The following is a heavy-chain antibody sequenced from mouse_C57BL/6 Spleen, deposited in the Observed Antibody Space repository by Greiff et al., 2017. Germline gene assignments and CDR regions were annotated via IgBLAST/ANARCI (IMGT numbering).Heavy chain of an antibody. V-gene: IGHV1-9*01. D-gene: IGHD1-1*01. CDR2: ILPGSGST. Sequence: QVQLKQSGAELMKPGASVKLSCKATGYTFTGYWIEWVKQRPGHGLEWIGEILPGSGSTNYNAKFKGKATFTADTSSNTAYMQLSSLTTEDSAIYYCARGDYGRSRLDYWGQGTTLTVSS. CDR1: GYTFTGYW. J-gene: IGHJ2*01. CDR3: ARGDYGRSRLDY.